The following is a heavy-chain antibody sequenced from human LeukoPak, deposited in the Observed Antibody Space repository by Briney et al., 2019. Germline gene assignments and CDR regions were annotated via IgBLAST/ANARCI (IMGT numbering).Heavy chain of an antibody. CDR1: GFTVSSNY. CDR2: VYSGGTT. V-gene: IGHV3-53*01. J-gene: IGHJ4*02. CDR3: ARSAHAGTYFWFDY. D-gene: IGHD1-26*01. Sequence: GGSLRLSCAASGFTVSSNYMSWVRQAPGKGLEWVSVVYSGGTTYYADSVKGRFTIFRDNPKNTLYLQMNSLRAEDTAVYYCARSAHAGTYFWFDYWGQGTLVTVSS.